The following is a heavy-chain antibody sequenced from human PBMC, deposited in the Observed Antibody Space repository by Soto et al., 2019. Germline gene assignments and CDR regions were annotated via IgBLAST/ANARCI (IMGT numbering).Heavy chain of an antibody. CDR2: IHYSGST. CDR1: GVSITSHY. Sequence: QVQLQESGPGLVKPSETLSLTCTVSGVSITSHYWTWIRQPPGKGLEWIGNIHYSGSTNYSPSLKGGVIISVDTSENQSPLKLSSVTTADTAVYYCTVGGAGHPFDYGGKGTLVTVSS. CDR3: TVGGAGHPFDY. V-gene: IGHV4-59*11. J-gene: IGHJ4*02. D-gene: IGHD3-16*01.